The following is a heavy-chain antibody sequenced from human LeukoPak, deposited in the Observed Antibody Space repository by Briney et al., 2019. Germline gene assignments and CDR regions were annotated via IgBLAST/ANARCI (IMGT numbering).Heavy chain of an antibody. D-gene: IGHD3-10*01. Sequence: GGSLRLSCAASGFTFNSYAMTWVRQAPGKGLEWVSAISGSGGSTYYADSVKGRFTISRDNSKNTLYLQMNSLRAEDTAVYYCAKDGPYGSGSLDYWGQGTLVTVSS. CDR3: AKDGPYGSGSLDY. CDR1: GFTFNSYA. J-gene: IGHJ4*02. V-gene: IGHV3-23*01. CDR2: ISGSGGST.